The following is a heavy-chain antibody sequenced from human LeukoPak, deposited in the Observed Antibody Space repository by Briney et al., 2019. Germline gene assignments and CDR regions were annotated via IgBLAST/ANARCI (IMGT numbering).Heavy chain of an antibody. Sequence: EASVKVSCKASGGTSSSYAISWVRQAPGQGLEWMGGIIPIFGTANYAQKFQGRVTITTDESTSTAYMELSSLRSEDTAVYYCARTPGSGSSWYKDPWDYYYYYMDVWGKGTTVTVSS. CDR2: IIPIFGTA. J-gene: IGHJ6*03. CDR3: ARTPGSGSSWYKDPWDYYYYYMDV. V-gene: IGHV1-69*05. D-gene: IGHD6-13*01. CDR1: GGTSSSYA.